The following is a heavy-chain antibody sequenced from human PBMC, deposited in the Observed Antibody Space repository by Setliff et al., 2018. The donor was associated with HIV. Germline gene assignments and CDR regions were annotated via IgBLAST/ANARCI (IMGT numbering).Heavy chain of an antibody. V-gene: IGHV4-34*01. CDR1: GESVSGYY. CDR3: ARGVNFDY. J-gene: IGHJ4*02. Sequence: SETLSLTCAVFGESVSGYYWSWIRQPPGKGLEWIGEINHTGSTNYNPSLKSRVTISVDTSRNQFSLKLTSVTAADTAIYYCARGVNFDYWGQGTQVTVSS. CDR2: INHTGST.